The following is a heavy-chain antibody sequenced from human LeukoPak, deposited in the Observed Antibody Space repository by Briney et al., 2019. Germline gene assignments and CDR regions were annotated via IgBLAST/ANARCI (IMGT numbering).Heavy chain of an antibody. J-gene: IGHJ2*01. CDR3: ARRAYYDSSGYYPALGYFAL. D-gene: IGHD3-22*01. CDR2: IYSNGIT. V-gene: IGHV4-4*08. Sequence: PSETLSLTCTVSGDSIFSYYWNWIRQPPGKGLEWIGYIYSNGITSYNPSLRSRGTISIATSKNQFSLRLRSVTAADTAIYYCARRAYYDSSGYYPALGYFALWGRGTLVTVSS. CDR1: GDSIFSYY.